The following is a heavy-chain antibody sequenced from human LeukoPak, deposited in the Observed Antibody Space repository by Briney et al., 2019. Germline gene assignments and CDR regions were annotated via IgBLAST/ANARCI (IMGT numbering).Heavy chain of an antibody. D-gene: IGHD4-23*01. CDR2: ISYTGIT. V-gene: IGHV4-39*07. CDR1: GGSISSSTYY. Sequence: SETLSLTCTVPGGSISSSTYYWGWIRQPPGKGLAWIGSISYTGITYYNPSLKSRVTISVDTSKNQFSLKLSSVTAADTAVYFCARVKAVVTPWVFDYWGQGTLVTVSS. J-gene: IGHJ4*02. CDR3: ARVKAVVTPWVFDY.